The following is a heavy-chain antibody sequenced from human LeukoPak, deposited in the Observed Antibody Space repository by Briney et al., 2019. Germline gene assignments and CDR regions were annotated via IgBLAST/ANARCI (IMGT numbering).Heavy chain of an antibody. V-gene: IGHV4-39*07. D-gene: IGHD3-9*01. CDR2: IYHNENT. Sequence: PSETLSLTCIVSGGSISSSDYYWGWIRQPPGKGLEWIGSIYHNENTYYNPSLKSRVTISVDTSKNQFSLKLSSVTAADTAVYYCARDPVLRYFDWLQGHFDYWGQGILVTVSS. CDR1: GGSISSSDYY. CDR3: ARDPVLRYFDWLQGHFDY. J-gene: IGHJ4*02.